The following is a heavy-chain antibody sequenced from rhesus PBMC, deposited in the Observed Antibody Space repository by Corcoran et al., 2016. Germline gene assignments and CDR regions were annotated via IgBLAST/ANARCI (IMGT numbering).Heavy chain of an antibody. CDR1: GASISSNY. D-gene: IGHD4-29*01. CDR2: IYESGART. CDR3: ATSYRD. Sequence: QVQLQESGPGLVKPSETLPLTCAVSGASISSNYWSWIRQAPGKGLEWIGRIYESGARTDYNPARKSRGAISMETSKNQVSLKLNSVTAADTAIYYCATSYRDWGQGLLVTVSS. J-gene: IGHJ4*01. V-gene: IGHV4S2*01.